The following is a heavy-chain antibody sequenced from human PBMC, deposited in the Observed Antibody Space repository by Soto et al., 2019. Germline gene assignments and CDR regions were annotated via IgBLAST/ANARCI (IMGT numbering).Heavy chain of an antibody. CDR2: MYNSGST. D-gene: IGHD4-17*01. V-gene: IGHV4-30-4*01. CDR1: GGSISSGDYY. J-gene: IGHJ1*01. CDR3: ARAPPSTMTRPECFQH. Sequence: SETLSLTCTVSGGSISSGDYYWSWIRQPPGKGLEWIGYMYNSGSTDYNPSLKSRVTISVDTSKNQFSLKLSSVTAADTAVYYCARAPPSTMTRPECFQHWGQGTLVTVSS.